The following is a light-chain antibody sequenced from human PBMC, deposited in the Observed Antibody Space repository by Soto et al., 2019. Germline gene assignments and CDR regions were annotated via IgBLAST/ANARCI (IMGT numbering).Light chain of an antibody. Sequence: EIVLTQSPGTLSLSPGERATLSCRASQSVSSSYLAWYQQKPGQAPRLLIYDASNRATGIPARFSGSGSGTDFTLTISSLEPEDFAIYYCQQRSNWESFGPGTKVDIK. CDR1: QSVSSSY. CDR3: QQRSNWES. J-gene: IGKJ3*01. V-gene: IGKV3D-20*02. CDR2: DAS.